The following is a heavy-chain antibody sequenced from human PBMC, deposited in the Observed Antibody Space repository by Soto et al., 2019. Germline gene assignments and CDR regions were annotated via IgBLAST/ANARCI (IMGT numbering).Heavy chain of an antibody. D-gene: IGHD6-13*01. CDR1: GFTFSSYA. CDR3: LVMGSIAAAGTDAFDI. V-gene: IGHV3-23*01. J-gene: IGHJ3*02. Sequence: GGSLRLSCAASGFTFSSYAMSWVRQAPGKGLKWVSAIRGSGGSTYYADSVKGRFTISRDNSKNTLYLQMNSLRAEDTAVYYALVMGSIAAAGTDAFDIWGQGTMVTVSS. CDR2: IRGSGGST.